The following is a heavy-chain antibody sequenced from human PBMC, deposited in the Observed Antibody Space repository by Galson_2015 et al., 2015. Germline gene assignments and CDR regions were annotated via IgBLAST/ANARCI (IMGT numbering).Heavy chain of an antibody. D-gene: IGHD3-9*01. CDR2: IYSGGST. CDR1: GFAVSANY. J-gene: IGHJ4*02. V-gene: IGHV3-53*01. Sequence: SLRLSCAASGFAVSANYMTWVRQAPGKGLEWLSIIYSGGSTYYADPVKGRFAISRDNSKTTLDLQMNSLRAEDKAVYYCATVTKPLRYFDSWGQGTLVTVSS. CDR3: ATVTKPLRYFDS.